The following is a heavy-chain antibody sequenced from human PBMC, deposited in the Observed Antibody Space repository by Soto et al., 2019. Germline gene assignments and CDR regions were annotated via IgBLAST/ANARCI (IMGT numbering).Heavy chain of an antibody. J-gene: IGHJ6*02. CDR2: VYSGGNS. Sequence: PGGSLRLSCAASGFTVRSDCMSWVRQPPGKGLEWVSVVYSGGNSYYADSVKGRFTISRDNSKSTLYLQMNSLRAEDTALYYCAKGRSYYYYYGMDVWGQGTTVTVSS. CDR3: AKGRSYYYYYGMDV. V-gene: IGHV3-53*01. CDR1: GFTVRSDC.